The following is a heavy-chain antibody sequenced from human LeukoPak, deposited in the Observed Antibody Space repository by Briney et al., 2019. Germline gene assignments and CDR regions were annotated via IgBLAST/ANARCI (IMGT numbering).Heavy chain of an antibody. CDR1: GFTFDDYA. Sequence: GGSLRLSCAASGFTFDDYAMHWVRQAPGKGLEWVSGISWNSGSIGYADSVKGRFTISRDNAKNSLYLQMNSLRAEDTAVYYCARREQAGDYYYGMDVWGQGTTVTVSS. D-gene: IGHD1-26*01. V-gene: IGHV3-9*01. J-gene: IGHJ6*02. CDR3: ARREQAGDYYYGMDV. CDR2: ISWNSGSI.